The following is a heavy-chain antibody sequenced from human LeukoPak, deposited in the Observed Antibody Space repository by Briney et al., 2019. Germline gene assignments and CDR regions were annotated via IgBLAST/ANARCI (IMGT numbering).Heavy chain of an antibody. CDR2: ISGSGGST. Sequence: GGSLRLSCAASGFTFSSYAMSWVRQAPGKGLEWVSAISGSGGSTYYADSVKGRFTISRDNSKNTLYPQMNSLRAEDTAVYYCAKGLQILYYYDSSGYYSNDYWGQGTLVTVSS. CDR3: AKGLQILYYYDSSGYYSNDY. V-gene: IGHV3-23*01. D-gene: IGHD3-22*01. CDR1: GFTFSSYA. J-gene: IGHJ4*02.